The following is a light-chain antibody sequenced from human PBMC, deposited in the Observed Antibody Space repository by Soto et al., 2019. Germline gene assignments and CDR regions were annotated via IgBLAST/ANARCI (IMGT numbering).Light chain of an antibody. CDR1: QSISGW. V-gene: IGKV1-5*01. Sequence: DIQMTQSPSALSASVGDRVTITCRARQSISGWLAWFQQKPGKAPKLLIYDASSLESGVPSRFSGSGSGTEFTLTITSLQPDDFATYYCQQYVFYRGTFGQGTKVDIK. CDR3: QQYVFYRGT. J-gene: IGKJ1*01. CDR2: DAS.